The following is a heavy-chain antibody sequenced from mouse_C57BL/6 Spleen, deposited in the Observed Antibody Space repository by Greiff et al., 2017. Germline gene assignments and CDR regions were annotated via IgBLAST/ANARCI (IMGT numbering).Heavy chain of an antibody. J-gene: IGHJ2*01. V-gene: IGHV3-6*01. D-gene: IGHD2-2*01. Sequence: DVKLQDSGPGLVKSSQSLSLTCSVTGYSISCGYYWNWIRQFPGNKLEWMGYISYDGSNNYNPSPKNRISITRDTSKNQFFLELNAVTTEDTATYYCARGGYALLGVDNWRQGTTLADAS. CDR3: ARGGYALLGVDN. CDR1: GYSISCGYY. CDR2: ISYDGSN.